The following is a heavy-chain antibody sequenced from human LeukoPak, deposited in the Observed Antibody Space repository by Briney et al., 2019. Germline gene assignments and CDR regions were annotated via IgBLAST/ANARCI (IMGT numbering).Heavy chain of an antibody. CDR1: GFTFSSYA. CDR2: ISGSGGGT. V-gene: IGHV3-23*01. CDR3: AKAITKYYYDSSGMDV. Sequence: GGSLRLSCAASGFTFSSYAMSWVRQAPGKGLEWVSAISGSGGGTYYADSVKGRFTISRDNSKNTLYLQMNSLRAEDTAVYYCAKAITKYYYDSSGMDVWGQGTTVTVSS. J-gene: IGHJ6*02. D-gene: IGHD3-22*01.